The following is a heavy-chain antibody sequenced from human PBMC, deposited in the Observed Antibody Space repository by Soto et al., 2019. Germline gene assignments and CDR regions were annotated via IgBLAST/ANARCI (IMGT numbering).Heavy chain of an antibody. V-gene: IGHV3-33*01. CDR2: IWDDGIKK. Sequence: QEQLVESGGDVVQPGRSLRLSCAACGFIFSDYGLHWVRQAPGKGLEWVAVIWDDGIKKYYADSVKGRFTISRDNSENMVYLQMNSLRGEDTAVYYCVRGGKVAGAFDIWGQGTMVTVFS. J-gene: IGHJ3*02. D-gene: IGHD3-16*01. CDR1: GFIFSDYG. CDR3: VRGGKVAGAFDI.